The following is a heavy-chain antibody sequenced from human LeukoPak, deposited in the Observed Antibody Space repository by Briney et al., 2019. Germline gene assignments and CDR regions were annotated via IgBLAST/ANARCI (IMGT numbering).Heavy chain of an antibody. D-gene: IGHD3-22*01. CDR2: ISAYNGNT. V-gene: IGHV1-18*01. J-gene: IGHJ4*02. CDR1: AYTFTSYG. CDR3: ARAGLYYYDSSGYSSFDY. Sequence: ASVKVSCTASAYTFTSYGISWVRQAPGQGLEWMGWISAYNGNTNYAQKLQGRVTMTTDTSTSTAYMELRSLRSDDTAVYYCARAGLYYYDSSGYSSFDYWGQGTLVTVSS.